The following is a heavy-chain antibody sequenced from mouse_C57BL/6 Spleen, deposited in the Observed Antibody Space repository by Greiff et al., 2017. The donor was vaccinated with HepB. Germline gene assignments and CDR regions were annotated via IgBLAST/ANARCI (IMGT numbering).Heavy chain of an antibody. V-gene: IGHV1-76*01. CDR3: ARVGYYGSSYGYFDV. Sequence: VKLQESGAELVRPGASVKLSCKASGYTFTDYYINWVKQRPGQGLEWIARIYPGSGNTYYNEKFKGKATLTAEKSSSTAYMQLSSLTSEDSAVYFCARVGYYGSSYGYFDVWGTGTTVTVSS. CDR2: IYPGSGNT. CDR1: GYTFTDYY. J-gene: IGHJ1*03. D-gene: IGHD1-1*01.